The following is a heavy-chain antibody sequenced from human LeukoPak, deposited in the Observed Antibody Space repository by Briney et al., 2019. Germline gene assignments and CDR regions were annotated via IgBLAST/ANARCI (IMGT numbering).Heavy chain of an antibody. CDR2: ISHSGST. J-gene: IGHJ4*02. D-gene: IGHD3-10*01. CDR1: GGSFSGYY. V-gene: IGHV4-34*01. Sequence: PSETLSLTCAVYGGSFSGYYWSWIRQPPGKGLEWIGEISHSGSTNYNPSLKSRVTISLDTSKNQFSLMLSSMTAADTTVYYCARRILLWFGELHHYYFDYGGQGTLVSVSS. CDR3: ARRILLWFGELHHYYFDY.